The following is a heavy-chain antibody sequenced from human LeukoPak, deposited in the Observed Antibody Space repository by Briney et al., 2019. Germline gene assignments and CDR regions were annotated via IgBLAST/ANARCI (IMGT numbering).Heavy chain of an antibody. CDR3: AKDLRFGEVLEYYIDS. CDR2: IRQDESER. J-gene: IGHJ4*02. D-gene: IGHD3-10*01. CDR1: GFSFSSYW. V-gene: IGHV3-7*01. Sequence: PGGSLRLSCEGSGFSFSSYWMTWVRQLPGKGPEWVANIRQDESERYFADSVKGRFTISRDNSKNTLYLQMNSLRAEDTAMYYCAKDLRFGEVLEYYIDSWGQGTLVTVSS.